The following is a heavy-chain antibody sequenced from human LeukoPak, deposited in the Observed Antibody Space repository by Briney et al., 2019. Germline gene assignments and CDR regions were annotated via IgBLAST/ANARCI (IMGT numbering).Heavy chain of an antibody. V-gene: IGHV4-59*01. J-gene: IGHJ4*02. D-gene: IGHD3-10*01. CDR1: GGSISGYH. CDR3: ARDRPYYFGSGNYYSFDI. Sequence: SETLSLTCTVSGGSISGYHWSWIRQPPGKGLEWIGSVSYSGSTNYNPSLKTRVTISVDTSKIQFSLKVGSVAAADTAVYYCARDRPYYFGSGNYYSFDIWGQGTLVTVSS. CDR2: VSYSGST.